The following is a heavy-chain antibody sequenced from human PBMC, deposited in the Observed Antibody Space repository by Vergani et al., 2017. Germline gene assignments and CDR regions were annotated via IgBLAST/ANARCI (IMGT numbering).Heavy chain of an antibody. CDR2: IKNTGDST. D-gene: IGHD2-2*01. CDR3: ARLGYCSSTTCRQAFDI. J-gene: IGHJ3*02. Sequence: EVQLLQSEGAVVQPGGSLRLSCVASGFTFSSHAMSWVRQGHGQGLEWVSSIKNTGDSTHYADSVKGRFTISRANSKNTLYLQMNSLRVEDTAVYYCARLGYCSSTTCRQAFDIWGQGTMVTVS. V-gene: IGHV3-23*01. CDR1: GFTFSSHA.